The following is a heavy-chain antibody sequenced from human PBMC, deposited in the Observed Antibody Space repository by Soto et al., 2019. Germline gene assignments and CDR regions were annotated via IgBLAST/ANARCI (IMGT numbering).Heavy chain of an antibody. Sequence: ASVKVSCKASGYTFTSYAMHWVRQAPGQRLEWMGWINAGNGNTKCSQKFQGRVTITRDTSANTAYMELSSLRSEDTAVYYCARSFVVVTDFDYWGQGTLVTAPQ. CDR1: GYTFTSYA. D-gene: IGHD2-21*02. CDR3: ARSFVVVTDFDY. J-gene: IGHJ4*02. CDR2: INAGNGNT. V-gene: IGHV1-3*01.